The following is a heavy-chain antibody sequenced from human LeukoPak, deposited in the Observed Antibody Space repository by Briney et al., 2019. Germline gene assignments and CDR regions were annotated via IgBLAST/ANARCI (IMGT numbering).Heavy chain of an antibody. CDR1: GYTITSYG. V-gene: IGHV1-18*01. CDR3: ARWTDDFWSGYYEIDY. D-gene: IGHD3-3*01. CDR2: TSAYNGNT. Sequence: ASVKVSCKASGYTITSYGISWVRQAPGQGLEWMGWTSAYNGNTNYAQKLQGRVTMTTDTSTSTAYMELRSLRSDDTAVYYCARWTDDFWSGYYEIDYWGQGTLVTVSS. J-gene: IGHJ4*02.